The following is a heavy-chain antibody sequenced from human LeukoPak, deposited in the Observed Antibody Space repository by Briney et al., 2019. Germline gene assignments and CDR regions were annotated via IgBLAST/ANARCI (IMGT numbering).Heavy chain of an antibody. D-gene: IGHD6-6*01. CDR3: ARLAARPSYYFDY. CDR2: IYYSGST. Sequence: SQTLSLTCTVSGGSISSGGYYWSWLRQHPGKGLEWIGYIYYSGSTYYNPSLKSRVTISVDTSKNQFSLKLSSVTAADTAVYYCARLAARPSYYFDYWGQGTLVTVSS. J-gene: IGHJ4*02. CDR1: GGSISSGGYY. V-gene: IGHV4-31*03.